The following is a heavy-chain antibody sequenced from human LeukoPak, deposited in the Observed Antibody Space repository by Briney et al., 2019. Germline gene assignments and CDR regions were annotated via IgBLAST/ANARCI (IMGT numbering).Heavy chain of an antibody. V-gene: IGHV3-48*04. D-gene: IGHD2-15*01. Sequence: PGGTLRLSCAASGFTFSNYAMNWVRQAAGKGLEWVSYISSSSTTIKYADSVKGRFTISRDNAKNSLYLQMNSLRAEDTAVYYCAREYCSGGNCYSDAFDIWGQGTMVTVSS. CDR1: GFTFSNYA. J-gene: IGHJ3*02. CDR3: AREYCSGGNCYSDAFDI. CDR2: ISSSSTTI.